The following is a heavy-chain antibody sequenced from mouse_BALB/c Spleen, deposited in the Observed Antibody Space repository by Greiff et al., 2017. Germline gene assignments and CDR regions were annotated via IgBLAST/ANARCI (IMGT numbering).Heavy chain of an antibody. Sequence: EVQLQESGPSLVKPSQTLSLTCSVTGDSITSGYWNWIRKFPGNKLEYMGYISYSGSTYYNPSLKSRISITRDTSKNQYYLQLNSVTTEDTATYYCARWDYGNRYWYFDVWGAGTTVTVSS. J-gene: IGHJ1*01. D-gene: IGHD2-1*01. CDR3: ARWDYGNRYWYFDV. V-gene: IGHV3-8*02. CDR2: ISYSGST. CDR1: GDSITSGY.